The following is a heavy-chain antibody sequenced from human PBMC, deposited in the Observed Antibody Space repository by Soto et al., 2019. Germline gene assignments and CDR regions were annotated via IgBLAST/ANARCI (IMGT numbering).Heavy chain of an antibody. D-gene: IGHD5-12*01. CDR2: IYYDGNS. CDR1: GGFINSGDYY. J-gene: IGHJ5*02. V-gene: IGHV4-30-4*01. Sequence: PSETLSLTCTVSGGFINSGDYYWTWVRQPPGKGLEWIGYIYYDGNSQHNPSLKSRVTMSIDTSKNQFSLNLSSVTAADTAVYYCARDRRWLPRGPNNWLDLWGQGTQVTVSS. CDR3: ARDRRWLPRGPNNWLDL.